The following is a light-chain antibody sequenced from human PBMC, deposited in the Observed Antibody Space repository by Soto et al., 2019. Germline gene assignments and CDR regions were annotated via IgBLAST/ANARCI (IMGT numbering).Light chain of an antibody. Sequence: QSALTQPRSVSGSPGQSVTISCTGTSSDVGGSNHVSWYQHHPAKAPKFMIYDVSKRPSGVPDRFSGSKSGNTASLTISGLQAEDEADYYCCSSAGTYTVVFGTGTKLTVL. CDR3: CSSAGTYTVV. V-gene: IGLV2-11*01. CDR1: SSDVGGSNH. CDR2: DVS. J-gene: IGLJ1*01.